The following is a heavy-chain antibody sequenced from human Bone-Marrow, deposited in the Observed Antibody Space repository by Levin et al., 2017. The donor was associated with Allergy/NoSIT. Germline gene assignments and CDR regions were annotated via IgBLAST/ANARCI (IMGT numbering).Heavy chain of an antibody. V-gene: IGHV1-2*06. CDR2: VSPRGGS. D-gene: IGHD3/OR15-3a*01. J-gene: IGHJ4*02. Sequence: ASVKVSCQTSGYPFTDYYVHWVRQAPGQGLEWMGRVSPRGGSVYAPRFLGRVTMTSDTSISTAYLDLAGLRSDDTALYHCVTIEGGTGTFWGQGTLVTVSS. CDR3: VTIEGGTGTF. CDR1: GYPFTDYY.